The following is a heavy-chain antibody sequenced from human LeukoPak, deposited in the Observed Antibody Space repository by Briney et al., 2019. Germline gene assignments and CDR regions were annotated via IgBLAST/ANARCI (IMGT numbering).Heavy chain of an antibody. CDR2: IWYDGSNK. D-gene: IGHD3-16*02. CDR3: ARGRSQLRLGELSS. J-gene: IGHJ4*02. V-gene: IGHV3-33*01. Sequence: GRSLRLSCAASGFTFSSYGMHWVRQAPGKGLEWVAVIWYDGSNKYYADSVMGRFTISRDNSKNTLYLQMNSLRAEDTAVYYCARGRSQLRLGELSSWGQGTLVTVSS. CDR1: GFTFSSYG.